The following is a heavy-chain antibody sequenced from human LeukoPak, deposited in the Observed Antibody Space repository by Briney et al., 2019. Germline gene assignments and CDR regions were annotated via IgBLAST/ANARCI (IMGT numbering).Heavy chain of an antibody. V-gene: IGHV1-2*02. CDR1: GYTFTGYY. Sequence: ASVKVSCKASGYTFTGYYMHWVRQAPGQGLEWMGWINPNSGGTNYVQKFQGRVTITADESTNTAYMELSSLRSEDTAVYYCARGEVPPHYFDYWGQGTLVTVSS. J-gene: IGHJ4*02. CDR2: INPNSGGT. CDR3: ARGEVPPHYFDY.